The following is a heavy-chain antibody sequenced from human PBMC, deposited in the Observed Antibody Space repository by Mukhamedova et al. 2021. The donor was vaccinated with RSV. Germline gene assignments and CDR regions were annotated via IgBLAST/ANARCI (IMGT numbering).Heavy chain of an antibody. CDR2: ISWNSVGI. J-gene: IGHJ4*01. CDR3: ARKGAVFSSTWYGGFDY. Sequence: YGMHWVRLAPGKGLEWVAGISWNSVGIAYAASVKGRFTISRVNAKNSLYLQMNDLRDEDTALYYCARKGAVFSSTWYGGFDYW. V-gene: IGHV3-9*01. D-gene: IGHD6-13*01. CDR1: YG.